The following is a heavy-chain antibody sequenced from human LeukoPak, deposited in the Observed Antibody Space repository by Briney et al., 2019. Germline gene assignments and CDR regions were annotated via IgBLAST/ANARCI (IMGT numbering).Heavy chain of an antibody. V-gene: IGHV4-34*01. J-gene: IGHJ4*02. CDR2: INHSGST. Sequence: KPSETLSLTCAVYGGSFSGYYWSWIRQPPGKGLEWIGEINHSGSTNYNPSLKSRVTISVDTSKNQFSLKLSSVTAADTAVYYCARENSNYSPFDYWGQGTLVTVSS. CDR1: GGSFSGYY. CDR3: ARENSNYSPFDY. D-gene: IGHD4-11*01.